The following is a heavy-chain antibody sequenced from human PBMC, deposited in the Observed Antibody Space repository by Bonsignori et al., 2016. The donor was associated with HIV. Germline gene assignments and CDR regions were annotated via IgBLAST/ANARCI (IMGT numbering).Heavy chain of an antibody. Sequence: GESLKISCAASGFSFSSYEMNWVRQAPGKGLEWVSYISSSGSTIYHADSVKGRFIISRDNAKNSLDLQMHSLRVEDTAVYYCTREPHYYDFRNYMDVWGKGTTVTVSS. V-gene: IGHV3-48*03. CDR3: TREPHYYDFRNYMDV. CDR2: ISSSGSTI. D-gene: IGHD3-22*01. CDR1: GFSFSSYE. J-gene: IGHJ6*03.